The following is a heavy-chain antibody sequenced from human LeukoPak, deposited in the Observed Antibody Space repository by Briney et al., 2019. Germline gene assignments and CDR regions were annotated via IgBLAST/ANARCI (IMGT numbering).Heavy chain of an antibody. V-gene: IGHV4-59*01. Sequence: SETLSLTCTVSGGSISIYFWSWIRQPPGQGLDWIGYIYNSGSTNYNPSLKSRVTISVDTSKNQFSLNLSSVTAADTAIYYCARDRGGGNYHFDYWGQGTLVTVSS. CDR2: IYNSGST. J-gene: IGHJ4*02. CDR1: GGSISIYF. D-gene: IGHD1-26*01. CDR3: ARDRGGGNYHFDY.